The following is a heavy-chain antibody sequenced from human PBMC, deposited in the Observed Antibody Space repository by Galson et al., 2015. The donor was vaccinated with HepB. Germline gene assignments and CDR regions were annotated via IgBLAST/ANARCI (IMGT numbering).Heavy chain of an antibody. CDR3: ARQVRRRGITGTTWGRGYYYYYMDV. V-gene: IGHV5-51*01. Sequence: QSGAEVKKPGESLKISCKGSGYSFTSYWIGWVRQMPGKGLEWMGIIYPGDSDTRYSPSFQGQVTISADKSISTAYLQWSSLKASDTAMYYCARQVRRRGITGTTWGRGYYYYYMDVWGKGTTVTVSS. CDR1: GYSFTSYW. J-gene: IGHJ6*03. CDR2: IYPGDSDT. D-gene: IGHD1-7*01.